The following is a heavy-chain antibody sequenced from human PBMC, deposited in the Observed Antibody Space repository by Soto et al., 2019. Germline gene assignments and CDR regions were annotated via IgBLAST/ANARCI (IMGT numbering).Heavy chain of an antibody. Sequence: SVKVYFKASGGPFSSYAISLVRQAPGQGLEWMGGIIPIFGTANYAQKFHGRVTITADESTSTAYMELSSLRSEDTAVYYCARERKALIAAAGSWYYYYGMDVWGQGTTVTVSS. CDR2: IIPIFGTA. V-gene: IGHV1-69*13. J-gene: IGHJ6*02. CDR3: ARERKALIAAAGSWYYYYGMDV. CDR1: GGPFSSYA. D-gene: IGHD6-13*01.